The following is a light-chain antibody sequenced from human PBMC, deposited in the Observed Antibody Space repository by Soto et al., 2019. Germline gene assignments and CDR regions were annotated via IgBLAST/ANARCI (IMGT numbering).Light chain of an antibody. CDR2: ESS. V-gene: IGKV3-11*01. CDR3: QQRSNWIT. Sequence: EIVLIASPGTLSLSHGERAHISCRASPNVANYLDWYKQKPGQAPRLLIYESSNRATGIAARFSGSGSGTDFTLTIRSLEPEEFAVDYCQQRSNWITCGPGTKVDIK. J-gene: IGKJ3*01. CDR1: PNVANY.